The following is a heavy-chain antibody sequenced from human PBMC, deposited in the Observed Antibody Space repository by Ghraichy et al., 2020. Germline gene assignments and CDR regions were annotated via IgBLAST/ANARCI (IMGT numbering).Heavy chain of an antibody. CDR2: INHSGST. D-gene: IGHD3-10*01. CDR3: ARVPVTMVRGRKNWFDP. CDR1: GGSFSGYY. V-gene: IGHV4-34*01. J-gene: IGHJ5*02. Sequence: SETLSLTCAVYGGSFSGYYWSWIRQPPGKGLEWIGEINHSGSTNYNPSLKSRVTISVDTSKNQFSLKLSSVTAADTAVYYCARVPVTMVRGRKNWFDPWGQGTLVTVSS.